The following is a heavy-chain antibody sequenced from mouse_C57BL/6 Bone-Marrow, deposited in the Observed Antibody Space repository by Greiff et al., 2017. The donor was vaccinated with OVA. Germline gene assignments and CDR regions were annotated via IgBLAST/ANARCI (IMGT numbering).Heavy chain of an antibody. CDR2: IDPEDGET. CDR3: TTNYYGDYYFDY. D-gene: IGHD1-2*01. J-gene: IGHJ2*01. V-gene: IGHV14-2*01. CDR1: GFNIKDYY. Sequence: EVQLVESGAELVKPGASVKLSCTASGFNIKDYYMHWVKQRTEQGLEWIGRIDPEDGETKYAPKFQGKATITADTSSNTAYLQLSSLTSEDTAVYYCTTNYYGDYYFDYWGQGTTLTVSS.